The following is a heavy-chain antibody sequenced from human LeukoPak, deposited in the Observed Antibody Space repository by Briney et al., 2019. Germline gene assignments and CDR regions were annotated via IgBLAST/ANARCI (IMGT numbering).Heavy chain of an antibody. CDR2: MNPNSGNT. CDR1: GYTFTSYD. V-gene: IGHV1-8*01. J-gene: IGHJ4*02. Sequence: ASVTVSCTASGYTFTSYDINWVRQATGQGLEWMGWMNPNSGNTGYAQKFQGRVTMTRNTSISTAYMELSSLRSEDTAVYYCVTMVRGAQVDYWGQGTLVTVSS. D-gene: IGHD3-10*01. CDR3: VTMVRGAQVDY.